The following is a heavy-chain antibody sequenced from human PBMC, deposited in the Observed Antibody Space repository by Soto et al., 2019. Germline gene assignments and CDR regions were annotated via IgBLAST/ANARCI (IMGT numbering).Heavy chain of an antibody. CDR2: ISSSSSTI. Sequence: PGGSLRLSCAASGFTFSSYSMNWVRQAPGKGLEWVSYISSSSSTIYYADSVKGRFTISRDNAKNSLYLQMNSLRAEDTAVYYCASSLLYCGGDCRNGMDVWGQGTTVTVSS. J-gene: IGHJ6*02. CDR1: GFTFSSYS. D-gene: IGHD2-21*02. CDR3: ASSLLYCGGDCRNGMDV. V-gene: IGHV3-48*01.